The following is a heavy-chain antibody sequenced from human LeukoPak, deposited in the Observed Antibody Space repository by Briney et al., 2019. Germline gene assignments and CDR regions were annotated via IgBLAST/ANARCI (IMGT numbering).Heavy chain of an antibody. CDR2: ISSSSSTI. D-gene: IGHD4-4*01. CDR1: GFTFSSYS. J-gene: IGHJ4*02. V-gene: IGHV3-48*02. CDR3: ARVLRGVTPVTSPLGY. Sequence: GGSLRLSCAASGFTFSSYSMNWVRQAPGKGLEWVSYISSSSSTIYYADSVKGRFTISRDNAKHSLYLQMNSLRDEDTAVYYCARVLRGVTPVTSPLGYWGQGTLVTVSS.